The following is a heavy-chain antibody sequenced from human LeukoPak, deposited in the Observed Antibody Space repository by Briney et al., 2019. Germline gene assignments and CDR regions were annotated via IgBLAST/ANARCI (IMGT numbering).Heavy chain of an antibody. D-gene: IGHD6-13*01. J-gene: IGHJ4*01. CDR3: ARDGTAAGLYFDL. V-gene: IGHV3-7*01. CDR2: IRQDGSEK. Sequence: GGSLRLSCAASGFPFSNYAMNWVRQAPGKGPEWVASIRQDGSEKTYVDSVKGRFTISRDNTKNSLSLQLNGLRAEDTAVYYCARDGTAAGLYFDLWGQGTLVTVSS. CDR1: GFPFSNYA.